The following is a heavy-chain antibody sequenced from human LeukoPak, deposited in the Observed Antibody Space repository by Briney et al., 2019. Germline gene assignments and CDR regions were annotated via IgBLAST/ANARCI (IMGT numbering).Heavy chain of an antibody. D-gene: IGHD3-9*01. J-gene: IGHJ4*02. CDR3: AKERWVDILTGYYNY. V-gene: IGHV3-23*01. CDR1: GFTFSNFG. Sequence: PGGSLRLSCAASGFTFSNFGMTWVRQAPGKGLEWVSSISGSGDSTYYADSLKGRFTISRDNSKNTLYLQMNCLRAEDTALYYCAKERWVDILTGYYNYWGQGILVTVSS. CDR2: ISGSGDST.